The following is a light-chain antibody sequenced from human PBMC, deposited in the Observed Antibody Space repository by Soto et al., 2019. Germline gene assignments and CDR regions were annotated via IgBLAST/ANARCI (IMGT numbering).Light chain of an antibody. CDR3: QQYGSSPTWT. V-gene: IGKV3-20*01. CDR2: GAS. CDR1: QSVSNF. Sequence: EIVLTQSPATLSLSPGERATLSCRASQSVSNFLAWYLQRPGQAPRLLIYGASSRATGIPDRFSGSGSGTDFTLTISSLEFGDSAVYYCQQYGSSPTWTFGQGTKVDIK. J-gene: IGKJ1*01.